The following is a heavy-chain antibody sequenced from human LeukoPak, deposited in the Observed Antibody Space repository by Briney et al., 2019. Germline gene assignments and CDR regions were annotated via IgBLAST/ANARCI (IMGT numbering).Heavy chain of an antibody. V-gene: IGHV3-21*01. CDR3: ARGNDYYDSSGYYY. J-gene: IGHJ4*02. D-gene: IGHD3-22*01. CDR1: GFTFSHYS. CDR2: ISSSSSYI. Sequence: PGGSLRLSCAASGFTFSHYSMNWVRQAPGKGLEWVSFISSSSSYIYYADSVKGRFTISRDNAKNSLYLQVNSLRAEDTAVYYCARGNDYYDSSGYYYWGQGTLVTVSS.